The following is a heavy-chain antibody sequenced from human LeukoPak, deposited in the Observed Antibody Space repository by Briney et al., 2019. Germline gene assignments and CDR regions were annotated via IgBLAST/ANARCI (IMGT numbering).Heavy chain of an antibody. Sequence: GRSLRLSRAASGFTFSSYGMHWVRQAPGEGLEWVAVISYDGSNKYYADSVKGRFTISRDNSKNTLYLQMNSLRAEDTAVYYCAKDQSGVGATDYWGQGTLVTVSS. V-gene: IGHV3-30*18. CDR3: AKDQSGVGATDY. CDR1: GFTFSSYG. CDR2: ISYDGSNK. J-gene: IGHJ4*02. D-gene: IGHD1-26*01.